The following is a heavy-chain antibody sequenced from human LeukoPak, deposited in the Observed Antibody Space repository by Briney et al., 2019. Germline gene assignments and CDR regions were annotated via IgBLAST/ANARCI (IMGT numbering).Heavy chain of an antibody. V-gene: IGHV1-3*01. CDR2: INAGNGNT. D-gene: IGHD3-22*01. Sequence: ASVKVSCKTSGYIFTPHHIHWMRQAPGQRLEWMGWINAGNGNTKYSQKFQGRVTITRDTSASTAYMELSSLRSEDTAVYYCARVAYDSSGPRDYWGQGTLVTVSS. J-gene: IGHJ4*02. CDR1: GYIFTPHH. CDR3: ARVAYDSSGPRDY.